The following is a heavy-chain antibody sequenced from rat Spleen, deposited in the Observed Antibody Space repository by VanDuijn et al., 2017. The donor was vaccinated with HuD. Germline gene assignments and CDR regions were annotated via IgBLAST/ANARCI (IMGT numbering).Heavy chain of an antibody. D-gene: IGHD1-1*01. CDR1: GFTFSSYW. V-gene: IGHV5-58*01. CDR3: TRGPNYYSGAGWFAY. CDR2: INTDGGST. Sequence: EVQLVESGGGLVQPERSLKLSCVASGFTFSSYWMYWIRQAPGKGLEWVSSINTDGGSTYYPDSVKGRFTISRDNAENTVYLQMNSLRSEDTATYHCTRGPNYYSGAGWFAYWGQGTLVTVSS. J-gene: IGHJ3*01.